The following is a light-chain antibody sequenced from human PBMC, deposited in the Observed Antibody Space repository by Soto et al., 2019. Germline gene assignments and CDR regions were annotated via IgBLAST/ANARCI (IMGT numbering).Light chain of an antibody. CDR2: DAS. J-gene: IGKJ4*01. V-gene: IGKV3-11*01. CDR3: QQRTNWSSVT. Sequence: EIVLTQSPANLSLSPGDRATLSCRASQSVSSYLAWYQQKPGQAPRLLIYDASNRATGIPARFSGSGSGTAFTLTISSLEPEDFAVYYCQQRTNWSSVTFGGGTKVEIK. CDR1: QSVSSY.